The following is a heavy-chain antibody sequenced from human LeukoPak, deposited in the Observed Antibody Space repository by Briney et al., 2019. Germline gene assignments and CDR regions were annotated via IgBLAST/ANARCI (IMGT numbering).Heavy chain of an antibody. J-gene: IGHJ4*02. CDR1: GFTFSSYW. D-gene: IGHD4-23*01. CDR3: ARGRPHGNDY. CDR2: IASDGSST. V-gene: IGHV3-74*01. Sequence: GGSLRLSYAASGFTFSSYWMNWVRQAPGKGLVWVSRIASDGSSTTYADSVKGRFSISRDNAKNTLYLQMNSLRVEDTAVYYCARGRPHGNDYWGQGTLVTVSS.